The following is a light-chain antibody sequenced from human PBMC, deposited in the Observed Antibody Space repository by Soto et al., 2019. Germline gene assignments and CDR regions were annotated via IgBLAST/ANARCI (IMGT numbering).Light chain of an antibody. CDR2: DSL. CDR1: QDISNY. CDR3: QHSEHLPST. V-gene: IGKV1-33*01. Sequence: DIQMTQSPSYLSASVGDRVTITCQASQDISNYLNWYQQKPGKAPKLLIFDSLSLETGVPSRFSGIESGTDFTFTISRLQPADIAIYYCQHSEHLPSTFGQWTRLEMK. J-gene: IGKJ5*01.